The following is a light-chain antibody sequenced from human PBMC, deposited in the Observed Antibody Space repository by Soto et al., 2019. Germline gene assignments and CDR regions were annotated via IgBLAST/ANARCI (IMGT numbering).Light chain of an antibody. CDR1: QDISNY. CDR2: DAS. V-gene: IGKV1-33*01. CDR3: QQYDNLPRRT. J-gene: IGKJ3*01. Sequence: DIQMTQSPSSLSASVGDRVTITCQASQDISNYVNWYQQKPGKAPKLLIYDASNLETGVPSRFSGSGSGTDFTFTISSLQPEDIATYYCQQYDNLPRRTFGPGTKVDIK.